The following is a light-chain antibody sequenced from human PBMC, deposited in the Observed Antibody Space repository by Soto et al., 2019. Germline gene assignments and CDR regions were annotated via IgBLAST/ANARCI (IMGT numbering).Light chain of an antibody. CDR1: QSVSNNY. J-gene: IGKJ1*01. Sequence: EIVLPLSHGTVSLSPGASSTLSCRASQSVSNNYLAWYQQKPGQAPRLLIYGASNRATGIPDRFSGSGSGTDFTLTISRLEPEDFAVHYCQQRGRTFGQGTKVDIK. CDR2: GAS. CDR3: QQRGRT. V-gene: IGKV3-20*01.